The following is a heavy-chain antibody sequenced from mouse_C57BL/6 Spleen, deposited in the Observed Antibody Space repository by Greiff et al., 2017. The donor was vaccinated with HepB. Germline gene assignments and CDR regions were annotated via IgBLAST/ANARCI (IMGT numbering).Heavy chain of an antibody. D-gene: IGHD2-4*01. CDR3: STTSIYYDYDGFAY. CDR1: GYTFTSYG. J-gene: IGHJ3*01. Sequence: VQLVESGAELARPGASVKLSCKASGYTFTSYGISWVKQRTGQGLEWIGEIYPRSGNTYYNEKFKGKATLTADKSSSTAYMELRSLTSEYSAVYFCSTTSIYYDYDGFAYWGQGTLVTVSA. CDR2: IYPRSGNT. V-gene: IGHV1-81*01.